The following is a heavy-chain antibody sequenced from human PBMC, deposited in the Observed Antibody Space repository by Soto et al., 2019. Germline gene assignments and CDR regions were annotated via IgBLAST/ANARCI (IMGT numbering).Heavy chain of an antibody. V-gene: IGHV1-8*01. CDR2: MNPNIGNT. J-gene: IGHJ4*02. CDR3: ARGLDYDILTGA. CDR1: GYTFTSYD. D-gene: IGHD3-9*01. Sequence: QVQLVQSGAEVKKPGASVKVSCKASGYTFTSYDINWVRQATGQGLEWMGWMNPNIGNTGYAQKFKGRVTMTRNTYIITAYMELSSLRSEDTAVYYCARGLDYDILTGAWGQGTLVTVS.